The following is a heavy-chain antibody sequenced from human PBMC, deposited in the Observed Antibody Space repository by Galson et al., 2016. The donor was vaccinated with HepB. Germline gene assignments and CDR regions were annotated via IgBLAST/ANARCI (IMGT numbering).Heavy chain of an antibody. CDR3: ATEYVLRSLESSSYYFYGLDV. Sequence: SLRLSCAASGFTFSTFAMTWVRQAPGTGLEWVSTINGGGGKTHHADSVKGRFTISRDNSKNTLYLEVNSLRAEDTAIYYCATEYVLRSLESSSYYFYGLDVWGQGTTVTVSS. CDR2: INGGGGKT. V-gene: IGHV3-23*01. CDR1: GFTFSTFA. J-gene: IGHJ6*02. D-gene: IGHD3-3*01.